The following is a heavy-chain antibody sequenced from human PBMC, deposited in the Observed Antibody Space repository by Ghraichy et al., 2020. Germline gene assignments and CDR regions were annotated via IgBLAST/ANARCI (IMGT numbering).Heavy chain of an antibody. V-gene: IGHV1-18*01. CDR3: ARDGGYCSTSCYGRYFQH. CDR1: GYTFTSYG. Sequence: ASVKVSCKASGYTFTSYGISWVRQAPGQGLEWMGWISVYNGNTNYAQKLQGRVTMTTDTSTSTAYMELRSMRSDDTAVYYCARDGGYCSTSCYGRYFQHWGQGTLVTVSS. J-gene: IGHJ1*01. CDR2: ISVYNGNT. D-gene: IGHD2-2*01.